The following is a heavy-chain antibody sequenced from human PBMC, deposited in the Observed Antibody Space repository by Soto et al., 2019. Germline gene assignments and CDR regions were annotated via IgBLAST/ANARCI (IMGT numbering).Heavy chain of an antibody. Sequence: SETLSLTCAVYGGSFSGYYWSWIRQPPGKGLEWIGEINHSGSTNYNPSLKSRVTISVDTSKNQFSLKLSSVTAADTAVYYCAREELRFLEWYNWFDPWGRGTLVTVSS. V-gene: IGHV4-34*01. CDR1: GGSFSGYY. J-gene: IGHJ5*02. CDR3: AREELRFLEWYNWFDP. CDR2: INHSGST. D-gene: IGHD3-3*01.